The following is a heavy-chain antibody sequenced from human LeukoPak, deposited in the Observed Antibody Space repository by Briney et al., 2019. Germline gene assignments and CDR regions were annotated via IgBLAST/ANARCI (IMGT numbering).Heavy chain of an antibody. D-gene: IGHD3-10*01. J-gene: IGHJ6*02. V-gene: IGHV3-48*01. Sequence: GGSLRLSCAASGFTFSNYNMNWVRQAPGKGLEWVSYISSSSTTIFYADSVKGRFTISRDNAKDSLYLQMNSLRAEDTAVYYCARDRSGNGMDVWGQGTTVTVSS. CDR3: ARDRSGNGMDV. CDR2: ISSSSTTI. CDR1: GFTFSNYN.